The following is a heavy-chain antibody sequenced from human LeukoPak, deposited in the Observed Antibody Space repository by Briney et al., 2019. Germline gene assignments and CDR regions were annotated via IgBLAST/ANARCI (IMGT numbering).Heavy chain of an antibody. CDR1: GGSISSYY. CDR2: IYYSGST. V-gene: IGHV4-59*01. J-gene: IGHJ4*02. D-gene: IGHD1-26*01. Sequence: PSETLSLTCTVSGGSISSYYWIWLPQPPGKGLEGIGYIYYSGSTNYNPSLKSRVTISVDTSKNQFSLKLSSVTAADTAVYYCARGGSYYEPFDYWGQGTLVTVSS. CDR3: ARGGSYYEPFDY.